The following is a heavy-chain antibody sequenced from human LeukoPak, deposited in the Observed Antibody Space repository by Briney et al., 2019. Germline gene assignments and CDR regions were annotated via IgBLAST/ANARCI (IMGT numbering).Heavy chain of an antibody. CDR2: INHSGST. Sequence: PSETLSLTCAVYGGSFSGYYWSWIRQPPGKGLEWIGEINHSGSTNYNPSLKSRVTISVDTSKNQFSLKLSSVTAADTAVYYCARGLRLENNCGGDCYSATPTRYGSYYFDYWGQGTLVTVSS. V-gene: IGHV4-34*01. J-gene: IGHJ4*02. CDR1: GGSFSGYY. D-gene: IGHD2-21*02. CDR3: ARGLRLENNCGGDCYSATPTRYGSYYFDY.